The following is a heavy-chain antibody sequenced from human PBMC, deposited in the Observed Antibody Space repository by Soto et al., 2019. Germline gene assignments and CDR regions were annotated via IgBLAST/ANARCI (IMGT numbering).Heavy chain of an antibody. CDR1: GFTFNNYA. Sequence: PGGSLRLSCAASGFTFNNYAMNWVRQAPGKGLEWVATISGTGGSTYYADSVKGRFTISRDNSKNTLYLQMNSLRVEDTAVYYCAKDRLGGNFDYWGQRTQVTVS. CDR2: ISGTGGST. J-gene: IGHJ4*02. CDR3: AKDRLGGNFDY. V-gene: IGHV3-23*01.